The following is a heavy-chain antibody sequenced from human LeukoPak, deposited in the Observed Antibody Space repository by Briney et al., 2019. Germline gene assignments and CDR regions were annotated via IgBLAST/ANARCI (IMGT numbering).Heavy chain of an antibody. J-gene: IGHJ4*02. CDR1: GYSISSGYY. D-gene: IGHD6-13*01. V-gene: IGHV4-38-2*02. CDR2: IHYSGST. Sequence: SETLSLTCTVSGYSISSGYYWGWIRQPPGKGLEWIGSIHYSGSTNYNPSLKSRVTISVDTSKNQFSLKLSSVTAADTAVYYCARRVGYSSSWYLPTYYFDYWGQGTLVTVSS. CDR3: ARRVGYSSSWYLPTYYFDY.